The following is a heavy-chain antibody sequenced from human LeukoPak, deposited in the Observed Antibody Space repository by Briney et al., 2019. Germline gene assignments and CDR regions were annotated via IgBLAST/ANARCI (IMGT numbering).Heavy chain of an antibody. V-gene: IGHV1-69*05. CDR2: IIPIFGTA. J-gene: IGHJ3*02. D-gene: IGHD2-15*01. Sequence: ASVKVSCKASGGTFSSYTISWVRQAPGQGLEWMGRIIPIFGTANYAQKFQGRVTITTDESTSTAYMELSSLRSEDTAVYYCARYYCSGGSCYPYDAVDIWGQGTMVTVSS. CDR3: ARYYCSGGSCYPYDAVDI. CDR1: GGTFSSYT.